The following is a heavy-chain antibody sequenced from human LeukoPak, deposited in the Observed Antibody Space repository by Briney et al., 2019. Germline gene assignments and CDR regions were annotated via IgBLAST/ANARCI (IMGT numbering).Heavy chain of an antibody. CDR1: GFTFSSYA. V-gene: IGHV3-30-3*01. D-gene: IGHD6-13*01. J-gene: IGHJ5*02. Sequence: GRSLRLSCAASGFTFSSYAMHWVRQAQGKGLEWVAVISYDGSNKYYADSVKGRFTISRDNSKNTLYLQMNSLRAEDTAVYYCARDTYSSSWYGWFDPWGQGTLVTVSS. CDR3: ARDTYSSSWYGWFDP. CDR2: ISYDGSNK.